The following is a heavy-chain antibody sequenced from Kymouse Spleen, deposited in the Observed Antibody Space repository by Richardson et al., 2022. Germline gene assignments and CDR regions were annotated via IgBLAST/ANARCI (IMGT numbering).Heavy chain of an antibody. J-gene: IGHJ3*02. V-gene: IGHV3-15*01. D-gene: IGHD3-9*01. Sequence: EVQLVESGGGLVKPGGSLRLSCAASGFTFSNAWMSWVRQAPGKGLEWVGRIKSKTDGGTTDYAAPVKGRFTISRDDSKNTLYLQMNSLKTEDTAVYYCTTERYFDWLPHAFDIWGQGTMVTVSS. CDR2: IKSKTDGGTT. CDR3: TTERYFDWLPHAFDI. CDR1: GFTFSNAW.